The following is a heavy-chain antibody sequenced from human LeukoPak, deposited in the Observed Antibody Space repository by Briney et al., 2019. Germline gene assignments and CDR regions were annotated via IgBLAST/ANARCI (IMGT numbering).Heavy chain of an antibody. D-gene: IGHD4-23*01. CDR1: GGTFSSYA. CDR2: IIPILGIA. CDR3: ARDGGNQDWFDP. J-gene: IGHJ5*02. Sequence: ASVKVSCKASGGTFSSYAISRVRQAPGQGLEWMGRIIPILGIANYAQKFQGRVTITADKSTSTAYMELSSLRSEDTAVYYCARDGGNQDWFDPWGQGTLVTVSS. V-gene: IGHV1-69*04.